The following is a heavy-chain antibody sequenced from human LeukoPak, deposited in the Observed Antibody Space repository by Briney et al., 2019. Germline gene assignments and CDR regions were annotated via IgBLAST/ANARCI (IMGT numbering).Heavy chain of an antibody. V-gene: IGHV1-69*05. D-gene: IGHD3-22*01. CDR3: AGLENYYDSIRFDY. J-gene: IGHJ4*02. CDR2: IIPIFGTA. CDR1: GGTFSSYA. Sequence: SVKVSCKXSGGTFSSYAISWVRQAPGQGLEWMGRIIPIFGTANYAQKFQGRVTITTDESTSTAYMELSSLRSEDTAVYYCAGLENYYDSIRFDYWGQGTLVTVSS.